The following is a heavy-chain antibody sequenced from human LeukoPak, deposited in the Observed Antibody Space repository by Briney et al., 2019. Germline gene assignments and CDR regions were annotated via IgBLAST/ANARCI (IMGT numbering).Heavy chain of an antibody. V-gene: IGHV3-23*01. Sequence: GGSLRLSCAASGFTFSSNAMSWVRQAPGKGLEWVSGISGSGGSTSYADSVKGRFTISRDNSKNTLHPQMNSLRVEDTAVYYCATDSSSWYFDFWGQGALVTVSS. D-gene: IGHD6-13*01. CDR3: ATDSSSWYFDF. J-gene: IGHJ4*02. CDR1: GFTFSSNA. CDR2: ISGSGGST.